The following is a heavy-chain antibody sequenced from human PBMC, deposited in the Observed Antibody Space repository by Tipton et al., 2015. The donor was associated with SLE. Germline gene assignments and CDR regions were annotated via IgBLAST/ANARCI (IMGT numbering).Heavy chain of an antibody. CDR2: ISNSETT. Sequence: TLSLTCTVSGGSISSHYWSWIRQAPGKGLEWIGYISNSETTKYKPSLKSRVTISVDTSKNQFSLKLRSVTAADTAVYYCAGAWQGYCSGGTCYVLDYWGQGTLVTVSS. V-gene: IGHV4-59*11. CDR3: AGAWQGYCSGGTCYVLDY. J-gene: IGHJ4*02. CDR1: GGSISSHY. D-gene: IGHD2-15*01.